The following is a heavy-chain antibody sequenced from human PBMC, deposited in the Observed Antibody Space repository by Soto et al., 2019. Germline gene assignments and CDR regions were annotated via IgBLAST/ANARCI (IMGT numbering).Heavy chain of an antibody. D-gene: IGHD5-18*01. V-gene: IGHV4-38-2*01. CDR2: IFHTGRT. Sequence: PSETLSLTCVVSGSSISRGYYWGWIRQFPGNGLEWIGSIFHTGRTYYNPSLESRVTISLDTSKNQFSLKLSSVTAADTAGYYGASDRSIQFWRIDFWGQGSTVTLTS. J-gene: IGHJ6*01. CDR3: ASDRSIQFWRIDF. CDR1: GSSISRGYY.